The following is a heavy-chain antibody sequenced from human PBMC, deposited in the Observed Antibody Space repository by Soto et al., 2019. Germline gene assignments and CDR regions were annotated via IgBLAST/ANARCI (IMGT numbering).Heavy chain of an antibody. D-gene: IGHD5-12*01. CDR3: ARRSMLVATLAFDI. J-gene: IGHJ3*02. CDR2: IYYSGST. CDR1: GGSISSYY. V-gene: IGHV4-59*08. Sequence: SETLSLTCTVSGGSISSYYWSWIRQPPGKGLEWIGYIYYSGSTNYNPSLKSRVTISVDTSKNQFSLKLSSVTAADTAVYYCARRSMLVATLAFDIWGQGTMVTVS.